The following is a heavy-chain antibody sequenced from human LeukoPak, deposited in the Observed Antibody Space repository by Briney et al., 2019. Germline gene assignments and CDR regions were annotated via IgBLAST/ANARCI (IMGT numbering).Heavy chain of an antibody. J-gene: IGHJ4*02. Sequence: SVKVSCKASGGTFSSYAISWVRQAPGQGLEWMGGIIPIFATANYAQKFQGRVTITADESTSTAYMELSRLRSDDTAVYYCARWIRYYYDSSGWEYYFDYWGQGTLVTVSS. V-gene: IGHV1-69*13. CDR3: ARWIRYYYDSSGWEYYFDY. D-gene: IGHD3-22*01. CDR1: GGTFSSYA. CDR2: IIPIFATA.